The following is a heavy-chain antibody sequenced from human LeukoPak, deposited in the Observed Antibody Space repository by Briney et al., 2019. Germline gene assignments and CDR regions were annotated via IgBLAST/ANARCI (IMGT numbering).Heavy chain of an antibody. V-gene: IGHV3-48*03. D-gene: IGHD1-26*01. J-gene: IGHJ4*02. CDR1: GFTFSSYE. CDR3: ARDWDSGRYYGNY. Sequence: PGGSLRLSCAASGFTFSSYEMNWVRQAPGKGLEWVSYISSSGSTIYYADSVKGRFTISRDNAKHSLYLQMNSLRAEDTAVYYCARDWDSGRYYGNYWGQGTLVTVSS. CDR2: ISSSGSTI.